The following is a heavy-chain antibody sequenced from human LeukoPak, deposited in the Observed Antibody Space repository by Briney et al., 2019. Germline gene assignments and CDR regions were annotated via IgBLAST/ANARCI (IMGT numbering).Heavy chain of an antibody. CDR2: IKQDGSEK. V-gene: IGHV3-7*01. J-gene: IGHJ4*02. D-gene: IGHD2-15*01. CDR3: ARDNCSGGSCYSDY. CDR1: GFTFGSYW. Sequence: GGSLRLSCAASGFTFGSYWMSWVRHAARKRLEWVANIKQDGSEKYYVDSVKGRFTISRDNAKNSLYLQMNSLRAEDTAVYYCARDNCSGGSCYSDYWGQGTLVTVSS.